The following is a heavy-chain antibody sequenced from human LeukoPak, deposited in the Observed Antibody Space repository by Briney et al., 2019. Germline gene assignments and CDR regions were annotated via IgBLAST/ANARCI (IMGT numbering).Heavy chain of an antibody. CDR2: INPNSGGT. D-gene: IGHD2-2*01. V-gene: IGHV1-2*02. Sequence: ASVKVSCKASGYTFTGYYMHWVRQAPGQGLEWMGWINPNSGGTNYAQKFQGRVTITRDTSISTAYMELSRLRSDDTAVYYCARDGEDIVVVPAATGYWFDPWGQGTLVTVSS. CDR1: GYTFTGYY. J-gene: IGHJ5*02. CDR3: ARDGEDIVVVPAATGYWFDP.